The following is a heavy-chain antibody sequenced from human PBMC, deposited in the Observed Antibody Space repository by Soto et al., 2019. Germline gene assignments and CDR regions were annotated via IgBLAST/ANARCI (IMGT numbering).Heavy chain of an antibody. Sequence: VQLVESGGGLVKPGGSLKLSCAASGFTFSDYYMSWIRQAPGKGLEWISYISNSGGTIFYADSVKGQFTISRDYAKNSMFLQMNSLRAEDTAVYYCAGWESGYYMDVWGKGTTVTVS. CDR3: AGWESGYYMDV. D-gene: IGHD1-26*01. CDR1: GFTFSDYY. CDR2: ISNSGGTI. J-gene: IGHJ6*03. V-gene: IGHV3-11*01.